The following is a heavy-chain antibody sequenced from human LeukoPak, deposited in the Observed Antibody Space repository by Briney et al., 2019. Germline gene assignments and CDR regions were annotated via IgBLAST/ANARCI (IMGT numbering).Heavy chain of an antibody. CDR1: GFTVNTNY. D-gene: IGHD6-19*01. CDR2: IYSDGTT. V-gene: IGHV3-66*01. CDR3: ARAAVAAPGDV. J-gene: IGHJ6*02. Sequence: GGSLRLSCAASGFTVNTNYMNWVRQAPGKGLEWVSVIYSDGTTVYADSVEGRFTISRDNAENSLYLQMNSLKAEDTAVYYCARAAVAAPGDVWGQGTTVTVSS.